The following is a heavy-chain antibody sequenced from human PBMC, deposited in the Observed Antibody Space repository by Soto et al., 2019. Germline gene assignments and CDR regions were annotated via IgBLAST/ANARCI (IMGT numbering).Heavy chain of an antibody. CDR3: ARGRASGSYYLLDY. V-gene: IGHV1-8*02. J-gene: IGHJ4*02. Sequence: ASVKVSCKASGGMFYSSAINWVRQATGHGLEWMGWINPNSGNIGYAQKFQGRVTMTRDTAIRTAYMEVSRLRSDDTAVYYCARGRASGSYYLLDYWGQGTLVTVSS. CDR2: INPNSGNI. D-gene: IGHD3-10*01. CDR1: GGMFYSSA.